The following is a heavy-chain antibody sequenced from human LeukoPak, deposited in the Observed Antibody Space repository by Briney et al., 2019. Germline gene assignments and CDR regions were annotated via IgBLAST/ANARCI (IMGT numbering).Heavy chain of an antibody. J-gene: IGHJ4*02. Sequence: GGSLRLSCAASGFTFSDYYMSWIRQAPGKGLEWVSYISSSGSTIYYADSVKGRFTISRDNAKNSLYLQMNSLRAEDTAVYYCASLPDTVTTIFFDYWGQGTLVTVSS. CDR3: ASLPDTVTTIFFDY. CDR1: GFTFSDYY. V-gene: IGHV3-11*04. D-gene: IGHD4-17*01. CDR2: ISSSGSTI.